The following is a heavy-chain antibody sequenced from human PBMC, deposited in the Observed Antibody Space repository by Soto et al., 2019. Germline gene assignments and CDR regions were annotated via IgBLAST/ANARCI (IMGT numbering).Heavy chain of an antibody. J-gene: IGHJ4*02. CDR2: IYYSGST. Sequence: PXAILSLTCTVSGGSISSSSYYWGWIRQPPGKGLEWIGSIYYSGSTYYNPSLKSRVTISVDTSKNQFSLKLSSVTAADTAVYYCARQMWEYYFDYWGQGTLVTVSS. D-gene: IGHD1-26*01. CDR3: ARQMWEYYFDY. CDR1: GGSISSSSYY. V-gene: IGHV4-39*01.